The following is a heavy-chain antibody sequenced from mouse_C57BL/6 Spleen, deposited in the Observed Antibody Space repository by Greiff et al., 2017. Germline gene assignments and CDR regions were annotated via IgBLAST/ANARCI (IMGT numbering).Heavy chain of an antibody. D-gene: IGHD2-5*01. J-gene: IGHJ3*01. Sequence: VQLKESGPGMVKPSQSLSLTCTVTGYSITSGYDWHWIRHFPGNKLEWMGYISYSGSTNYNPSLKSRISITHDTSKNHFFLKLNSVTTEDTATYYCARDSNYRGFAYWGQGTLVTVSA. CDR2: ISYSGST. V-gene: IGHV3-1*01. CDR1: GYSITSGYD. CDR3: ARDSNYRGFAY.